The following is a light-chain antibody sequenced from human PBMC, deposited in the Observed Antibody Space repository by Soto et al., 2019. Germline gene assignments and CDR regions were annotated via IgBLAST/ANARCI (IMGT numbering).Light chain of an antibody. CDR2: GAS. V-gene: IGKV3-20*01. CDR3: QQFGSSPGFT. Sequence: EIVLTQSPGTLSLSPGERATLSCRASQSINSRYLAWYQQKPGQAPRLLIYGASSRATGIPDRFSGSGSGKDFILTISRLEPEDVAVYYCQQFGSSPGFTFGPGTKVDIK. J-gene: IGKJ3*01. CDR1: QSINSRY.